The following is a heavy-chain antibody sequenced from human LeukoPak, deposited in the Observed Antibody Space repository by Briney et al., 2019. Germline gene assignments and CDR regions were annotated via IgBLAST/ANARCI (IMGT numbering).Heavy chain of an antibody. CDR2: IFHSGNT. D-gene: IGHD2-15*01. J-gene: IGHJ4*02. V-gene: IGHV4-38-2*02. Sequence: SETLSLTCTVSGYSISSGYHWGWIRQSPGKGLEWIGSIFHSGNTYYNPSLKSRVTISVDTSMNQFSLKLTSLTAADTAVYYCARTLYCIGATCYSSELFHSWGQGTLVTVSS. CDR1: GYSISSGYH. CDR3: ARTLYCIGATCYSSELFHS.